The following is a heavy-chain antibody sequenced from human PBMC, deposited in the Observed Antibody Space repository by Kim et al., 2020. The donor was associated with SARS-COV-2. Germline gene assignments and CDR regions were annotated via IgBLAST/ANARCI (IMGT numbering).Heavy chain of an antibody. V-gene: IGHV4-34*01. Sequence: SETLSLTCAVYGGSFSGYYWSWIRQPPGKGLEWIGEINHSGSTNYNPSLKSRVTISVDTSKNQFSLKVSSVTAADTAVYYCARGGRLRGWSDPWGQGTLVTVSS. CDR3: ARGGRLRGWSDP. J-gene: IGHJ5*02. CDR1: GGSFSGYY. D-gene: IGHD4-17*01. CDR2: INHSGST.